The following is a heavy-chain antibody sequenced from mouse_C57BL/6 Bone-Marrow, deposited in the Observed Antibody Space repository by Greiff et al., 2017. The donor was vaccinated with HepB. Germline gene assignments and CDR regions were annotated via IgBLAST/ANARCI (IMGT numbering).Heavy chain of an antibody. D-gene: IGHD1-1*01. CDR1: GYTFTSYG. CDR2: IYPRSGNT. J-gene: IGHJ3*01. Sequence: QVQLQQSGAELARPGASVKLSCKASGYTFTSYGISWVKQRTGQGLEWIGEIYPRSGNTYYNEKFKGKATLTADKSSSTAYMELRSLTSEDSAVYVGARAYYGSSYGFAYGGRGTVITVTA. CDR3: ARAYYGSSYGFAY. V-gene: IGHV1-81*01.